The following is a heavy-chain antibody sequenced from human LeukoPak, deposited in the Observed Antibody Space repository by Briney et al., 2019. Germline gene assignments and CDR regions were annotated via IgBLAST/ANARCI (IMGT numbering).Heavy chain of an antibody. CDR1: GFTFSSYG. D-gene: IGHD3-10*01. V-gene: IGHV3-33*01. CDR2: IWYDESKR. Sequence: PGGSLRLSCAASGFTFSSYGMHWVRQAPGKGLEWVAVIWYDESKRYYADSVKGRFTISRDKSKNTPYLQMNSLRVEDTAVYCCARWGGDKEYYFDYWGQGTLVTVSS. CDR3: ARWGGDKEYYFDY. J-gene: IGHJ4*02.